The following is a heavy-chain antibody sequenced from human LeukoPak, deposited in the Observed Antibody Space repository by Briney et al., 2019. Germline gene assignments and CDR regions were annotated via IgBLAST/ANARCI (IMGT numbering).Heavy chain of an antibody. Sequence: SQTLSLTCTVSGGSISSGGYYWSWIRQHPGKVLEWIGCIYYSGKTYDSPSLKSRVTISVDTSKNQFSLKLSSVTAADTAVYYCARVYGANPPDAWGQGTLVTVSS. D-gene: IGHD4-17*01. CDR2: IYYSGKT. CDR1: GGSISSGGYY. CDR3: ARVYGANPPDA. V-gene: IGHV4-31*03. J-gene: IGHJ5*02.